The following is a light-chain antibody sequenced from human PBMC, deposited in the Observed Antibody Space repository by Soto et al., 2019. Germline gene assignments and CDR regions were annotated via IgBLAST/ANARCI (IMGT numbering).Light chain of an antibody. V-gene: IGKV1-39*01. J-gene: IGKJ1*01. CDR2: AAS. Sequence: DIHLTQSPSSLSASLGDSVTIICRSSQTINKYLNWYQHRPGKAPKLLIYAASSLQTGFPTRFSGSEAGTFFALTISNLQFEEVASYYCQQSYGSPGAFGRGTKVEI. CDR1: QTINKY. CDR3: QQSYGSPGA.